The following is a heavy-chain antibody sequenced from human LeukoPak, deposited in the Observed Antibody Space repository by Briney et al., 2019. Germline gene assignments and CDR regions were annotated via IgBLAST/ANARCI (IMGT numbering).Heavy chain of an antibody. J-gene: IGHJ2*01. Sequence: PSETLSLTCTVSGGSISSYYWSWIRQPPGKGLEWIGYIYYSGSTNYNPSLKSRVTISVDTSKNQFSLKLSSVTAADTAVYYCARRIDNYWYFDLWGRGTLVTVSS. V-gene: IGHV4-59*08. CDR2: IYYSGST. D-gene: IGHD3-9*01. CDR3: ARRIDNYWYFDL. CDR1: GGSISSYY.